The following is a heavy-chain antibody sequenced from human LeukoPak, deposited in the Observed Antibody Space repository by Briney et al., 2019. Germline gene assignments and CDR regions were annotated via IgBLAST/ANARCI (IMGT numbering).Heavy chain of an antibody. V-gene: IGHV3-21*01. CDR1: GFTFSSYA. J-gene: IGHJ4*02. CDR2: ISSSSSYI. D-gene: IGHD1-26*01. Sequence: GGSLRLSCAASGFTFSSYAMNWVRQAPGKGLEWVSSISSSSSYIYYADSVKGRFTISRDNAKNSLYLQMNSLRAEDTAVYYCARVGASYYFDYWGQGTLVTVSS. CDR3: ARVGASYYFDY.